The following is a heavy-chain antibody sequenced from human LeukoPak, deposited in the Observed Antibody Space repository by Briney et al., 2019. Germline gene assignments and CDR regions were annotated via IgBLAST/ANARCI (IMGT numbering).Heavy chain of an antibody. D-gene: IGHD1-26*01. Sequence: EASVQVSCKVSGYTLTELSMHWVRQAPGKGVEWMGGFDPEDGETIYAQKFPGRVTMTEDTSTDAAYMELSSLRSEDTAVYCCATGGVGATTHYYYYGMDVWGQGTTVTVSS. J-gene: IGHJ6*02. CDR3: ATGGVGATTHYYYYGMDV. V-gene: IGHV1-24*01. CDR1: GYTLTELS. CDR2: FDPEDGET.